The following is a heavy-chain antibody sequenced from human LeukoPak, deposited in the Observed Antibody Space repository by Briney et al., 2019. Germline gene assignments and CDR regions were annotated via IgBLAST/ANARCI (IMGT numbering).Heavy chain of an antibody. CDR3: ARGLAAAGSYYFDY. CDR1: GFTVSSHY. D-gene: IGHD6-25*01. Sequence: GGSLRLSCAASGFTVSSHYMSWVRQAPGKGLEWVSVIYSGGRTYYAESVKGRFTLSRDNSKNTIYLQMDSLRAEDTAVYHCARGLAAAGSYYFDYWGQGTLVSVSS. V-gene: IGHV3-66*01. J-gene: IGHJ4*02. CDR2: IYSGGRT.